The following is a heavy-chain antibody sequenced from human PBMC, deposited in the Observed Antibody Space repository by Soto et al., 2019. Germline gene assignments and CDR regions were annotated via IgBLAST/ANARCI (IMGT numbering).Heavy chain of an antibody. CDR2: ISSSSGTI. CDR1: GFTFSSYS. Sequence: EVQLVESGGGLVQPGGSLRLSCAASGFTFSSYSMNWVRQAPGKGLDWVSYISSSSGTIYYADSVKGRFTISRDNAKNSLYLQMNSLRAEDTAVYYCARDSTPRSIDSWGQGTLVTVS. CDR3: ARDSTPRSIDS. V-gene: IGHV3-48*01. J-gene: IGHJ4*02.